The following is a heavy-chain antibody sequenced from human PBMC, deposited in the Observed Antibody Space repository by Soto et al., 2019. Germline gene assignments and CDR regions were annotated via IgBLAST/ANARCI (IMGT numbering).Heavy chain of an antibody. Sequence: QITLKESGPTRVKPTQTLTLTCTFSGFSLTTSGVGVGWIRQPPGKALERLALIYWDDDKRYSPSLKSRLTITQDTSKHQVVLTLTNIDPVDTATYYCAHRVGLPGNWNGGYFDFWGLGVLVTVSS. CDR1: GFSLTTSGVG. V-gene: IGHV2-5*02. D-gene: IGHD1-1*01. CDR2: IYWDDDK. CDR3: AHRVGLPGNWNGGYFDF. J-gene: IGHJ4*02.